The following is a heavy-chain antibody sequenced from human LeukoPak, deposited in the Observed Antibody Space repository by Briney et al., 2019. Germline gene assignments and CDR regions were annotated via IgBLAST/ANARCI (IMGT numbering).Heavy chain of an antibody. Sequence: SETLSLTCAVYGGSFSGYYWSWIRQPPGKGLEWIGEINHSGSTNYNPSLKSRVTISVDTSKNQFSLKLSSVTAADTAVYYCARDWGTLTDGFDIWGQGTMVIVSS. D-gene: IGHD3-16*01. V-gene: IGHV4-34*01. CDR1: GGSFSGYY. CDR2: INHSGST. CDR3: ARDWGTLTDGFDI. J-gene: IGHJ3*02.